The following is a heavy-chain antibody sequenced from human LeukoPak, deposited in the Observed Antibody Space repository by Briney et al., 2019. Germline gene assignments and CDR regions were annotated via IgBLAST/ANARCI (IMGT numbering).Heavy chain of an antibody. V-gene: IGHV1-46*01. CDR1: GYPFTGYY. CDR3: ARDLQVDTRASGY. D-gene: IGHD3-10*01. Sequence: ASVKVSCKASGYPFTGYYIHWVRQAPGQGLEWMGIINPSGGITSYAQKFQGRVPMTRDMSTSTVYMELSSLRSEDTAVYYCARDLQVDTRASGYWGQGTLVTVSS. J-gene: IGHJ4*02. CDR2: INPSGGIT.